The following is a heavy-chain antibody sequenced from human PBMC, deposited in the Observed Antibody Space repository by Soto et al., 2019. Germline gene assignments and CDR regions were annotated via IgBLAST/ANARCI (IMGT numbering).Heavy chain of an antibody. V-gene: IGHV3-49*03. CDR1: GFTFGDYA. CDR3: TRDPPAPFFDY. CDR2: IRSKAYGGTT. Sequence: PGGSLRLSCTASGFTFGDYAMSWFRQAPGKGLEWVGFIRSKAYGGTTEYAASVKGRFTISRDDSKSIAYLQMNSLKTEDTAVYYCTRDPPAPFFDYWGQGTLVTVSS. J-gene: IGHJ4*02.